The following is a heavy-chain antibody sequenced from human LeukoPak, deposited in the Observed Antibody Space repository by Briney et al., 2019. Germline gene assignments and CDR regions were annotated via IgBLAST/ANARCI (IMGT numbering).Heavy chain of an antibody. CDR1: GGSISSGGYS. CDR3: ARDSYGDYPDY. J-gene: IGHJ4*02. D-gene: IGHD4-17*01. Sequence: TPSQTLSLTCAVSGGSISSGGYSWSWIRQPPGKGLEWIGYIYHSGSTYYNPSLKSRVTISVDTSKNQFSLKLSSVTAADTAVYYCARDSYGDYPDYWGQGTLVTVSS. CDR2: IYHSGST. V-gene: IGHV4-30-2*05.